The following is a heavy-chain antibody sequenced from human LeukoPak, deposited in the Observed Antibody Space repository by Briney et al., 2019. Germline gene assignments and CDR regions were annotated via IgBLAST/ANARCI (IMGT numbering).Heavy chain of an antibody. D-gene: IGHD5-12*01. V-gene: IGHV4-39*07. CDR3: ARVRGLRFRFWFDP. CDR2: IYYSGST. Sequence: PSETLSLTCTVSGGSISSSSYYWGWIRQPPGKGLEWIGSIYYSGSTYYNPSLKSRVTISVDTSKNQFSLKLSSVTAADTAVYYCARVRGLRFRFWFDPWGQGTLVTVSS. J-gene: IGHJ5*02. CDR1: GGSISSSSYY.